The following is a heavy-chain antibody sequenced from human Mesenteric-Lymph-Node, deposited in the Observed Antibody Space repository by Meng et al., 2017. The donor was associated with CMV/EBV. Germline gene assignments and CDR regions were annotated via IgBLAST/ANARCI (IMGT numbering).Heavy chain of an antibody. CDR3: ARQPRYSSSIWFDP. CDR2: IYYSGST. CDR1: GGSISRHY. D-gene: IGHD6-6*01. V-gene: IGHV4-59*08. J-gene: IGHJ5*02. Sequence: SETLSLTCTVSGGSISRHYWSWIRQPPGKGLEWIGYIYYSGSTHYNPSLKSRVTISVDTSKNQFSLKLSSVTAADTAVYYCARQPRYSSSIWFDPWGQGTLVTVSS.